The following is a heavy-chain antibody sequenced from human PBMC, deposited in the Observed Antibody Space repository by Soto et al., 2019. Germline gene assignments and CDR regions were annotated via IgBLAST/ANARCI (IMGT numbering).Heavy chain of an antibody. V-gene: IGHV3-23*01. Sequence: GGSLRLSCAASGFTFSSYAMSWVRQAPGKGLEWVSAISGSGGSTYYADSVKGRFTISRDNSKNTLYLQMNSLRAEDTAVNYCAREKNTAMVLTLQDYYYYGMDVWGQGTTVTVSS. D-gene: IGHD5-18*01. J-gene: IGHJ6*02. CDR2: ISGSGGST. CDR3: AREKNTAMVLTLQDYYYYGMDV. CDR1: GFTFSSYA.